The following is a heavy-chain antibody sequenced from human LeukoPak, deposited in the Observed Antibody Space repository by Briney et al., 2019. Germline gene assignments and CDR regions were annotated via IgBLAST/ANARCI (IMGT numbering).Heavy chain of an antibody. CDR1: GFTFSDYY. D-gene: IGHD3-22*01. Sequence: SGGSLRLSCAASGFTFSDYYMSWIRQAPGKGLEWVSYISSSGSTIYYADSVKGRFTISRDNAKNSLYLQMNSLRAEDTAVYYGARDKAYSYDGAGWFDPWGQGTLVTVSS. V-gene: IGHV3-11*01. J-gene: IGHJ5*02. CDR3: ARDKAYSYDGAGWFDP. CDR2: ISSSGSTI.